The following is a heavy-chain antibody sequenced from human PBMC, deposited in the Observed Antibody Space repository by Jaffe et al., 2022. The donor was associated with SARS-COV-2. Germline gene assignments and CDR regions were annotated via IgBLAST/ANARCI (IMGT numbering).Heavy chain of an antibody. CDR3: ARASGRNYYDSSFFVDY. CDR2: ISWNSGSI. CDR1: GFTFDDYA. V-gene: IGHV3-9*01. J-gene: IGHJ4*02. Sequence: EVQLVESGGGLVQPGRSLRLSCAASGFTFDDYAMHWVRQAPGKGLEWVSGISWNSGSIGYADSVKGRFTISRDNAKNSLYLQMNSLRAEDTALYYCARASGRNYYDSSFFVDYWGQGTLVTVSS. D-gene: IGHD3-22*01.